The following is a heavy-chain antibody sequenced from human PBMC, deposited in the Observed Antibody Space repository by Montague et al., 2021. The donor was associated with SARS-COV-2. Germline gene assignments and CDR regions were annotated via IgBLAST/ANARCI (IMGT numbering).Heavy chain of an antibody. Sequence: SLRLSCAASGFTFTNYAMHWVRQAPGKGLEWVAVISNDGSHEYYADSVKGRFTISRDNSRNTLYLQMDSLRPEDTAVYYCARDAGRISVMVVVNGAYFDRWGQGTLVTVSS. CDR1: GFTFTNYA. CDR3: ARDAGRISVMVVVNGAYFDR. CDR2: ISNDGSHE. J-gene: IGHJ4*02. D-gene: IGHD3-22*01. V-gene: IGHV3-30*04.